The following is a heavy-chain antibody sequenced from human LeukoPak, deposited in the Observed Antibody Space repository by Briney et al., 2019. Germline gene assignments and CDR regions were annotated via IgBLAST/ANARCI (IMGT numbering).Heavy chain of an antibody. V-gene: IGHV5-51*01. CDR3: ARQRLPTLGDY. Sequence: GESLKISCKGSGYSFSSYWIGWVRQMPGKGLEWMGIIYSGDSDTRYSPSFQGQVTISADKSISTAYLQWSSLKASDTAIYYCARQRLPTLGDYWGQGTLVTVSS. J-gene: IGHJ4*02. D-gene: IGHD7-27*01. CDR1: GYSFSSYW. CDR2: IYSGDSDT.